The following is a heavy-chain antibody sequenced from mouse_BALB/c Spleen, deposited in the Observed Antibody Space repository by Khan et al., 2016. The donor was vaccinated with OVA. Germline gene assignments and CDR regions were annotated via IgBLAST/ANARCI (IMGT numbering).Heavy chain of an antibody. V-gene: IGHV1-81*01. CDR1: GYTFTYYV. J-gene: IGHJ2*01. Sequence: QMQLEESGPELVKPGASVKMSCKASGYTFTYYVITWVKQRTGQGLEWIGEIYPGCDNAYYNERYTGKATLTADKSSHITHMQLSSLASDDSAVYFCARGDGYYVYFDYWGQGTTLTVSS. CDR2: IYPGCDNA. D-gene: IGHD2-3*01. CDR3: ARGDGYYVYFDY.